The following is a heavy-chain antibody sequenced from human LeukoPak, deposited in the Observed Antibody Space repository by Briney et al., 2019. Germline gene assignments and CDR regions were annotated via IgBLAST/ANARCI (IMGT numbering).Heavy chain of an antibody. V-gene: IGHV3-33*06. CDR1: GFTFSSYG. J-gene: IGHJ5*02. CDR2: IWYDGSNK. CDR3: ANSPGFGEWNNWFVP. Sequence: PGGSLRLSCAASGFTFSSYGMQWVRQAPGKGLEWVAVIWYDGSNKYYADSVKGRFTISRDNSKNTLYLQMNSLRAEDTAVYYCANSPGFGEWNNWFVPWGQGTLVTVSS. D-gene: IGHD3-10*01.